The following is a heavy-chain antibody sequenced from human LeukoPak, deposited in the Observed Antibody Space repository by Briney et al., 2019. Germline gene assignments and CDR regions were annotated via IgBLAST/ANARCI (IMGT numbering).Heavy chain of an antibody. Sequence: GESLKISCKGSGYSFTSYWISWVRQMPGKGLEWMGRIDPSDSYTNYSPSFQGHVTISADKSISTAHLQWSSLKASDTAMYHCARIRAIFGDIDYWGQGTLVTVSS. J-gene: IGHJ4*02. D-gene: IGHD3-3*01. CDR3: ARIRAIFGDIDY. CDR1: GYSFTSYW. CDR2: IDPSDSYT. V-gene: IGHV5-10-1*01.